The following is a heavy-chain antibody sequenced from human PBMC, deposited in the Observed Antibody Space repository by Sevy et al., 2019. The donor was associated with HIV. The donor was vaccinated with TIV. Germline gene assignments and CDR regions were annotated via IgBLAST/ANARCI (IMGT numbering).Heavy chain of an antibody. CDR1: GFTFSGSA. D-gene: IGHD3-9*01. J-gene: IGHJ4*02. Sequence: GGSLRLSCAASGFTFSGSAMHWVRQASGKGLEWVGRIRSRVNSHATAYAAWVKGRFTISRDDSENTAFLQMSSLKTEDTAVYYCTASMKTDVLRYFDWLEEPPFDHWGQGTLVTVSS. CDR3: TASMKTDVLRYFDWLEEPPFDH. CDR2: IRSRVNSHAT. V-gene: IGHV3-73*01.